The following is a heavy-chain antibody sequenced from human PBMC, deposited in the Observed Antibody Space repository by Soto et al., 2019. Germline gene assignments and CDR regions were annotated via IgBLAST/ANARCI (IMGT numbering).Heavy chain of an antibody. V-gene: IGHV1-18*01. Sequence: ASVKVSCKASGYTFTSFGMSWVRQAPGQGLEWMGWISAYNGNTNYAQKLQGRVTMTTETSTSTAYMELRSLRSDDTAVYYCARAGSYYKGTSFDYWGQGALVPSPQ. J-gene: IGHJ4*02. D-gene: IGHD3-10*01. CDR1: GYTFTSFG. CDR2: ISAYNGNT. CDR3: ARAGSYYKGTSFDY.